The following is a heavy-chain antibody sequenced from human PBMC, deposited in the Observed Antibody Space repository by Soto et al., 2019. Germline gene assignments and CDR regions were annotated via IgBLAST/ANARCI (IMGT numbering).Heavy chain of an antibody. D-gene: IGHD4-17*01. CDR3: VRDSNDGDYVIPYYYYGMDV. V-gene: IGHV3-21*01. Sequence: GGSLRLFCAASGFTFSSYSMNWVRQAPGKGLEWVSSISSSSSYIYYADSVKGRFTISRDNAKNSLYLQMNSLRAEDTAVYYCVRDSNDGDYVIPYYYYGMDVWGQGTTVTVSS. J-gene: IGHJ6*02. CDR2: ISSSSSYI. CDR1: GFTFSSYS.